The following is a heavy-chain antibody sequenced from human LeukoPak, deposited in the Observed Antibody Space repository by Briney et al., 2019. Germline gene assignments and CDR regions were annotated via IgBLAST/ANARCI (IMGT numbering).Heavy chain of an antibody. D-gene: IGHD6-13*01. CDR1: GGSISSGGYY. CDR2: IYYSGST. V-gene: IGHV4-31*03. J-gene: IGHJ6*02. CDR3: ARDSIGSSWYQGVYYYGMDV. Sequence: SQTLSLTCTVSGGSISSGGYYWSWIRQHPGKGLEWIGYIYYSGSTYYNPSLKSRVTISVDTSKNQFSLKLSSVTAADTAVYYCARDSIGSSWYQGVYYYGMDVWGQGTTVTVSS.